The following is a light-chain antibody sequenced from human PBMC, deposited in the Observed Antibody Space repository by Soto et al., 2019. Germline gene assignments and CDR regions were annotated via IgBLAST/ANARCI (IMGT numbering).Light chain of an antibody. CDR1: QSLVHGDGNTY. J-gene: IGKJ2*01. CDR2: KIS. CDR3: MQATQFPGT. Sequence: DIVMTQTPLSSPVTLGQPASISCRSSQSLVHGDGNTYLSWLQQRPGQPPRLLIYKISKRSSGVPDRFRGSGAGTDFTLIISKVEAEDVGVYYCMQATQFPGTFGQGTRLEIK. V-gene: IGKV2-24*01.